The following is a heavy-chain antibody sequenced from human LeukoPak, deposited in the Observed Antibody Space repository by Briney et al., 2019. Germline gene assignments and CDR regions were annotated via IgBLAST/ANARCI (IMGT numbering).Heavy chain of an antibody. D-gene: IGHD5-18*01. V-gene: IGHV4-34*01. CDR1: GGSFSGYY. J-gene: IGHJ6*03. CDR3: ARAPTRRGYSYGPYYYYYYMDV. Sequence: SETLSLTCAVYGGSFSGYYWSWIRQPPGKGLEWIGEINHSGSTNYNPSLKSRVTISVDTSKNQFSLRLSSVTAADTAVYYCARAPTRRGYSYGPYYYYYYMDVWGKGTTVTVSS. CDR2: INHSGST.